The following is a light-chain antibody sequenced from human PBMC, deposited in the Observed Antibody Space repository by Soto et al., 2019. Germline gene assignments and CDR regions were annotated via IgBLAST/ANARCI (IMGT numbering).Light chain of an antibody. CDR2: GAS. Sequence: EILLTQSPGTLSVSAGERATLSCRASQSVSSSYLAWYQQKPGQAPRLLIYGASSRETGIPDRFSGSGSGTEFTLTISSLQSEDFAVYYCQQYTNWPRTFGQGTKVDIK. CDR3: QQYTNWPRT. CDR1: QSVSSSY. J-gene: IGKJ1*01. V-gene: IGKV3-20*01.